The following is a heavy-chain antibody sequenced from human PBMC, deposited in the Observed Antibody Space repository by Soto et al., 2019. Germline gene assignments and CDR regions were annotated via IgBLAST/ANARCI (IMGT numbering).Heavy chain of an antibody. D-gene: IGHD2-15*01. Sequence: PSETLSLTCTVSGASVSSGYWSWIRQPPGKGLEWIGFMYLGGSFNYNPSLTSRATISVDTSKNQFSLKLTSVTAADTAVYYCARGGVVVVVAAGSPWFDPWGQGTLVTVSS. CDR1: GASVSSGY. V-gene: IGHV4-59*02. J-gene: IGHJ5*02. CDR2: MYLGGSF. CDR3: ARGGVVVVVAAGSPWFDP.